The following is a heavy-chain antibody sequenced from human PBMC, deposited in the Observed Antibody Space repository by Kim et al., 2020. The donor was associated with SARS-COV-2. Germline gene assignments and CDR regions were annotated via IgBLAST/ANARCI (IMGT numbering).Heavy chain of an antibody. CDR2: IYPDDSDI. J-gene: IGHJ4*02. V-gene: IGHV5-51*01. D-gene: IGHD2-15*01. CDR3: ARPRYCSGDSCFYFDS. Sequence: GLEWMGFIYPDDSDIKYSPSFQDQVTISADKSISTAYLQWSSLKASDTAMYYCARPRYCSGDSCFYFDSWGQGTLVTVSS.